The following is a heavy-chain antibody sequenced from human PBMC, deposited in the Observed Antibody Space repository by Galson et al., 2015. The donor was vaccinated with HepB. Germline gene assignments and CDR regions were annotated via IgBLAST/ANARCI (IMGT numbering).Heavy chain of an antibody. J-gene: IGHJ3*02. CDR2: ISYDGSNK. D-gene: IGHD6-19*01. Sequence: SLRLSCAASGFTFSSYGMHWVRRAPGKGLEWVAVISYDGSNKYYADSVKGRFTISRDNSKNTLYLQMNSLRAEDTAVYYCAKVLLPRGYSSGATDAFDIWGQGTMVTVSS. CDR3: AKVLLPRGYSSGATDAFDI. V-gene: IGHV3-30*18. CDR1: GFTFSSYG.